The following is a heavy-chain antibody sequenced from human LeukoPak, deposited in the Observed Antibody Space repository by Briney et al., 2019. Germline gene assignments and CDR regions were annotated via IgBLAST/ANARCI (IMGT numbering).Heavy chain of an antibody. D-gene: IGHD3-10*01. CDR1: RVTLSVFA. Sequence: GRSLRLSCAASRVTLSVFAMSCVGGAPGPGLEWDSGISLYSGSIAYADSVKSRFTISRENAKNSLYSQMNSLRAEATASYYSSTYDAYGFYIWGQGTMVTVSS. CDR2: ISLYSGSI. CDR3: STYDAYGFYI. V-gene: IGHV3-9*01. J-gene: IGHJ3*02.